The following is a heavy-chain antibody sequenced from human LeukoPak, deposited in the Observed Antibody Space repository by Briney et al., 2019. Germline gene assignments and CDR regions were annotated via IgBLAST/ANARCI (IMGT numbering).Heavy chain of an antibody. J-gene: IGHJ4*02. CDR3: ARDGTMSSRAPGGVPDY. CDR2: NNPNSGDT. V-gene: IGHV1-2*02. Sequence: GASVKVSCKASGYTFTDYYMHWVRQAPGQGLEWMGWNNPNSGDTYYAPKFQGRVTMTRDTSISTAYMELSRLRSDDTAVYYCARDGTMSSRAPGGVPDYWGQGTLVTVSS. CDR1: GYTFTDYY. D-gene: IGHD3-10*02.